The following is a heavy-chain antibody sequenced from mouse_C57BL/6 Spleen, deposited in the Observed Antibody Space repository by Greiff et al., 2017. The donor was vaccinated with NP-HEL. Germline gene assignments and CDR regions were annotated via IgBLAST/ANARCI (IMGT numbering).Heavy chain of an antibody. V-gene: IGHV1-26*01. J-gene: IGHJ2*01. CDR3: AKSLLWSYSFDY. D-gene: IGHD2-1*01. CDR1: GYTFTDYY. CDR2: INPNNGGT. Sequence: EVQLQQSGPELVKPGASVKISCKASGYTFTDYYMNWVKQSHGKSLEWIVDINPNNGGTSYNQKFKGKVTLTVDKSSSTAYLELRSLTSEDSAVYYCAKSLLWSYSFDYWGQGTTLTFSS.